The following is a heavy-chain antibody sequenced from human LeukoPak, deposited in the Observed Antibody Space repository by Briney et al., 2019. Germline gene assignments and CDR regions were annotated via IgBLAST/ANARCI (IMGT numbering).Heavy chain of an antibody. J-gene: IGHJ4*02. CDR1: GGSISSGDYY. CDR2: IYYSGST. Sequence: SETLSLTCTVSGGSISSGDYYWSWIRQPPGTGLEWIGYIYYSGSTYYNPSLKSRVTISVDTSKNQFSLKLSSVIAADTAVYYCARVYGGYGVFDYWGQGTLVTVSS. V-gene: IGHV4-30-4*01. CDR3: ARVYGGYGVFDY. D-gene: IGHD5-12*01.